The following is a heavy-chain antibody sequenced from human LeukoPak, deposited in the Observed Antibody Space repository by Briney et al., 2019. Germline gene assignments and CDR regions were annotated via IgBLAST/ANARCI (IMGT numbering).Heavy chain of an antibody. V-gene: IGHV3-21*01. Sequence: GGSLRLSCAASGFNFSTYSMHWVRQAPGKGLEWVSSISTGSGYIYYADSVKGRFTISRDNAKKSLYLQMNNLRAEDTAVYYRATGYFYYYCMDVWGRGTTVTVSS. J-gene: IGHJ6*03. CDR3: ATGYFYYYCMDV. CDR2: ISTGSGYI. CDR1: GFNFSTYS.